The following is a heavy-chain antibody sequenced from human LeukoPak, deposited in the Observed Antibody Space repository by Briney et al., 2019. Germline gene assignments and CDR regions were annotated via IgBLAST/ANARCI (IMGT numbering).Heavy chain of an antibody. CDR1: GYTFTSYG. D-gene: IGHD2-2*01. CDR2: ISAYNGNT. Sequence: GASVKVSCKASGYTFTSYGISWVRQAPGQGLEWMGWISAYNGNTNYAQKLQGRVTMTTDTSTSTAYMELRSLRSDDTAVYYCARGHLMVVVPAAMYGMDVWGQGTTVTVSS. V-gene: IGHV1-18*01. J-gene: IGHJ6*02. CDR3: ARGHLMVVVPAAMYGMDV.